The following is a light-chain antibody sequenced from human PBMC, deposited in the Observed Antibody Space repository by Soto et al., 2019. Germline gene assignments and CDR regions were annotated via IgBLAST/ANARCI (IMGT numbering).Light chain of an antibody. V-gene: IGKV1-39*01. CDR1: QSISSY. Sequence: DIQMTQSPSSLSASVGERVTITCRASQSISSYLNWYQQKPGKAPKLLIYAASSLQSGVPSRFSGSGSVTDFTLTISTLQPEDFATYYCQQSYSIPLAFGGGTKV. J-gene: IGKJ4*01. CDR2: AAS. CDR3: QQSYSIPLA.